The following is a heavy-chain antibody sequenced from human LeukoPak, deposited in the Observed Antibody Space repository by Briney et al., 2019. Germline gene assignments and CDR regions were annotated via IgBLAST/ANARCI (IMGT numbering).Heavy chain of an antibody. CDR1: GFTFSDYY. J-gene: IGHJ4*02. CDR3: ARASYFLGFDC. V-gene: IGHV3-11*01. D-gene: IGHD3-3*01. Sequence: PGGSLRLSCAASGFTFSDYYMSWIRPAPGKGREWVSYISSRGSTIYYACSVKGRFTISKDHAKNSLYLQMNSLRAEDTAVYYCARASYFLGFDCWGQGTLGTVSA. CDR2: ISSRGSTI.